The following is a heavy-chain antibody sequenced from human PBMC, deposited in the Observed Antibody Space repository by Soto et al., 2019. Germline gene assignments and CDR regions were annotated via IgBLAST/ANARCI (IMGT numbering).Heavy chain of an antibody. Sequence: EVQLLESGGGLVHPGGSLRLSCAASGFTFNTFAMNWVRQAPGKGLEWVASISGSGGTTYYADSVKGRFTISRDTSKNTLYLQMNSLSAEDTAVYYCAKGFIVVVTAIRPDDNFGVWCQGTMVIVSS. V-gene: IGHV3-23*01. CDR3: AKGFIVVVTAIRPDDNFGV. CDR1: GFTFNTFA. CDR2: ISGSGGTT. J-gene: IGHJ3*01. D-gene: IGHD2-21*02.